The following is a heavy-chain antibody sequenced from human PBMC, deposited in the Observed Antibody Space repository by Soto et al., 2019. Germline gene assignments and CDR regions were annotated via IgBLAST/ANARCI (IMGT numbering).Heavy chain of an antibody. CDR1: GFSFSSYA. CDR3: AKQGDSDLWSTSNNWIDP. J-gene: IGHJ5*02. Sequence: GGSLRLSCAASGFSFSSYAISWVRQAPGKGLEWVSSIGGRGGSTYYADSVKGRFTISRDNSKNTVYLQMNSLRVEDTAVYYCAKQGDSDLWSTSNNWIDPWGQGTLVTVSS. D-gene: IGHD3-3*01. V-gene: IGHV3-23*01. CDR2: IGGRGGST.